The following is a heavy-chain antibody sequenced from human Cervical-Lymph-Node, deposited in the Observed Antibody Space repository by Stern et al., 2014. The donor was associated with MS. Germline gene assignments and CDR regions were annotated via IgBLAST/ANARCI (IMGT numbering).Heavy chain of an antibody. CDR1: GFTFSSYG. CDR2: ISYDGNHK. J-gene: IGHJ4*02. V-gene: IGHV3-30*03. D-gene: IGHD2-8*01. CDR3: ARDYEDTSMLFDH. Sequence: AQLVESGGAVVQPGRSLRLSCAASGFTFSSYGMHWVRQAPGKGLEWVTFISYDGNHKYYAASVKGRFTISRDNSKNTLHLQMNSVTPDDTAIYYCARDYEDTSMLFDHWGQGTLVTVSS.